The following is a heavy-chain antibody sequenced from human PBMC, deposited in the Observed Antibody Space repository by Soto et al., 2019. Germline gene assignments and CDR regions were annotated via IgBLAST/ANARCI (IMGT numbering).Heavy chain of an antibody. J-gene: IGHJ4*02. D-gene: IGHD3-10*01. CDR3: AAPYGSGSYYTGFDY. V-gene: IGHV1-69*05. Sequence: QVQLVQSGAEVKKPGSSVKVSCKASGGTFSSYAISWVRQAPGQGLEWMGGIIPIFGTANYAQKFQGRVTXTXXXSXCTAYMELSSLRSEDTAVYYCAAPYGSGSYYTGFDYWGQGTLVTVSS. CDR2: IIPIFGTA. CDR1: GGTFSSYA.